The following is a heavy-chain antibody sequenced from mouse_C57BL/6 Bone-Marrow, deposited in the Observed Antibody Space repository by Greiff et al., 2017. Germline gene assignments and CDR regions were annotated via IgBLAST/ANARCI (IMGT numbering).Heavy chain of an antibody. J-gene: IGHJ3*01. Sequence: VQLQQSGAELVRPGASVTLSCKASGYTFTDYEMHWVKQTPVHGLEWIGAIDPETGGTAYNQKFKGQAILTADKSSSTAYMELRSLTSEDSAVYYGTRGWDRFAYWGQGTLVNVSA. CDR3: TRGWDRFAY. CDR2: IDPETGGT. V-gene: IGHV1-15*01. CDR1: GYTFTDYE. D-gene: IGHD4-1*01.